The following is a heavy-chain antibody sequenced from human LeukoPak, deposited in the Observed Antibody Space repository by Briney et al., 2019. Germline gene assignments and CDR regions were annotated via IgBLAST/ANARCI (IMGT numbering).Heavy chain of an antibody. CDR2: ISYDGTNK. D-gene: IGHD6-19*01. V-gene: IGHV3-30-3*01. CDR3: AREGTGYSSGWLDY. Sequence: GGSLRLSCAASGFTFNDHALHWARQAPGKGLEWVAVISYDGTNKYYADSVKGRFIISRDNSKNTQYLQMNSLRVEDTAVYYCAREGTGYSSGWLDYWGQGTLVAVSS. CDR1: GFTFNDHA. J-gene: IGHJ4*02.